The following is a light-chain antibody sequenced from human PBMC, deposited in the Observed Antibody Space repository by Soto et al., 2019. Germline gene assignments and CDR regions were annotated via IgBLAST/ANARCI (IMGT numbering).Light chain of an antibody. V-gene: IGKV1-27*01. CDR2: AAS. CDR1: QGITNY. Sequence: DIQMTQSPSSLSASVGDRITITCRASQGITNYLAWYQQKPGKVPKLLIHAASTLQSGVPSRFSGSGSETDFTITISSLQPEDVATYYCQKYNSAPLAFGPGTKVDIK. CDR3: QKYNSAPLA. J-gene: IGKJ3*01.